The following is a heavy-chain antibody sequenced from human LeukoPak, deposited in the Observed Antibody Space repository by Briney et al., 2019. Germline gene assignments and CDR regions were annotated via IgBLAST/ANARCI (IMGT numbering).Heavy chain of an antibody. V-gene: IGHV3-20*04. J-gene: IGHJ4*02. Sequence: PGGSLRLSCAASGFTFDDYGVSWVRQAPGKGLEWVSGINWNGGSTGYADSVKGRFTISRDNAKNSLYLQMNSLRAEDTALYYCARTSDYSDYHPFDYWGQGTLVTVSS. CDR1: GFTFDDYG. CDR3: ARTSDYSDYHPFDY. D-gene: IGHD4-11*01. CDR2: INWNGGST.